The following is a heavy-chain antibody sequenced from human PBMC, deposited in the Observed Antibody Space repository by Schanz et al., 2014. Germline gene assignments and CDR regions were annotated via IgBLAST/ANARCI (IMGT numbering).Heavy chain of an antibody. CDR2: IIPVLNIA. CDR3: ARGRGFYDY. Sequence: QLQLVQSGAEVKKPGSSVKVSCKLSGGTFSSYTISWMRQAPGQGLEWMGKIIPVLNIATYAQRFQGRVSITADTSTNTAYMELSSLTSEDTAVHYCARGRGFYDYWGQGTLXIVSS. V-gene: IGHV1-69*02. J-gene: IGHJ4*02. CDR1: GGTFSSYT. D-gene: IGHD3-10*01.